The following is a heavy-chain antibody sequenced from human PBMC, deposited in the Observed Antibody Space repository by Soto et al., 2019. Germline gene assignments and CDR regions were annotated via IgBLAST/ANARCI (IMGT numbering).Heavy chain of an antibody. V-gene: IGHV3-33*01. D-gene: IGHD3-22*01. Sequence: QVQLVESGGGVVQPGRSLRLSCAASGFTFSSSGMHLVLQAPGKGLEWVAVIWYDGSNKYYADSVKGRFTISRDNSKNTLYLQMNSLRAEDTCVYYCARDYDSSGYPRYYFDYGGQGTLVTVSS. CDR1: GFTFSSSG. CDR3: ARDYDSSGYPRYYFDY. CDR2: IWYDGSNK. J-gene: IGHJ4*02.